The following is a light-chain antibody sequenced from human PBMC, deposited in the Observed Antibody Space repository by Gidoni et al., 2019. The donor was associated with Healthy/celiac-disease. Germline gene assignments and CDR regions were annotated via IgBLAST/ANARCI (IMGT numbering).Light chain of an antibody. CDR3: QQYGSSP. J-gene: IGKJ4*02. CDR2: GAS. Sequence: EIVLPQSPGTLSLSPGERATLSCRASQSVSSSYLAWYQQKPGQAPRLLIYGASSRATGIPDRVSGSGSVTDFTLTISRLELEDFAVYYCQQYGSSPFGGGPKVEIK. V-gene: IGKV3-20*01. CDR1: QSVSSSY.